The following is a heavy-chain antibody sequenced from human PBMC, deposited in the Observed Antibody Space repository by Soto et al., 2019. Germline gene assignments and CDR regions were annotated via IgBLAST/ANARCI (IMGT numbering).Heavy chain of an antibody. D-gene: IGHD7-27*01. Sequence: QVQLVQSGPEVKKPGSSVKVSCKSSGGTFTTYTFSWVRQAPGQGLEWMAGIIPIFGASESAQKYQDRVAITTDESTRTIYMELSSLRSDDTAVYYCARDGDGNSLAYWGQGTLVTVSS. V-gene: IGHV1-69*01. J-gene: IGHJ4*02. CDR2: IIPIFGAS. CDR3: ARDGDGNSLAY. CDR1: GGTFTTYT.